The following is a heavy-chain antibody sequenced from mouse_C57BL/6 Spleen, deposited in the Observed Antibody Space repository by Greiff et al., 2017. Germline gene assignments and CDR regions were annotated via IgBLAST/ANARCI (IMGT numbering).Heavy chain of an antibody. CDR3: ARGSTMITTGDYFDY. CDR1: GYTFTSYW. D-gene: IGHD2-4*01. J-gene: IGHJ2*01. CDR2: IDPSDSYT. Sequence: QVQLQQSGAELVMPGASVKLSCKASGYTFTSYWMHWVKQRPGQGLEWIGEIDPSDSYTNYNQKFKGKSTLTVDKSSSTAYMQLSSLTSEDSAVYYCARGSTMITTGDYFDYWGQGTTLTVSS. V-gene: IGHV1-69*01.